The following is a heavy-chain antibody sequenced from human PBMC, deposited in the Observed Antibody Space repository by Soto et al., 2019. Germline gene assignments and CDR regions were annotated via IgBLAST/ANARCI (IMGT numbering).Heavy chain of an antibody. CDR3: ASYSACGNDHSYDGMLV. Sequence: ETLKISCKGSGYSFTSYWIGWVRQMPGKGLEWMGIIYPGDSDTRYSPSFQGQVTISADKSISTAYLQWSSLKASDTAMDYCASYSACGNDHSYDGMLVRGTGTRVTISA. D-gene: IGHD1-1*01. J-gene: IGHJ6*04. V-gene: IGHV5-51*01. CDR1: GYSFTSYW. CDR2: IYPGDSDT.